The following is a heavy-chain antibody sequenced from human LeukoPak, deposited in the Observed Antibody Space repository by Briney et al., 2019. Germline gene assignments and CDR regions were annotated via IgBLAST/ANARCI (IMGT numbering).Heavy chain of an antibody. Sequence: SATLSLTCTVSGGSISRHYSSWIQQPPGKGLEWIGYSYYSGSNYYNPSLNRRFAISVYTSKNQFSLKLSSVTSGDTAVYYCAGCSGGRLIDAFNIWGQERMVTGAS. V-gene: IGHV4-59*06. D-gene: IGHD2-15*01. CDR3: AGCSGGRLIDAFNI. CDR1: GGSISRHY. CDR2: SYYSGSN. J-gene: IGHJ3*02.